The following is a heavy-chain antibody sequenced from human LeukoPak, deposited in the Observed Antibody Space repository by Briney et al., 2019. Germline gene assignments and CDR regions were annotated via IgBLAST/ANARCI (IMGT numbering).Heavy chain of an antibody. CDR2: LYTGGST. Sequence: GGSLRLSCAASGFTFSRYWMHWVRQAPGKGLEWVSVLYTGGSTYYADSGKGRFTISRDNSKNTLYLQMNSLRVEDTAVYYCARDHWNYHAFDYWGQGTLVTVSS. CDR3: ARDHWNYHAFDY. V-gene: IGHV3-53*01. J-gene: IGHJ4*02. D-gene: IGHD1-7*01. CDR1: GFTFSRYW.